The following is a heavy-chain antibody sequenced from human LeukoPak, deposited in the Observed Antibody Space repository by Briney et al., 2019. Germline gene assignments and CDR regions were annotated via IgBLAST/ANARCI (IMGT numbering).Heavy chain of an antibody. CDR2: ISYDGSKK. CDR3: ARGGIAAAGSFDY. D-gene: IGHD6-13*01. Sequence: GGSLRLSCAASGFTFSNYGMHWVRQAPGKGLEWVAVISYDGSKKYYADSVKGRFTISRDNSKNTLYLQMNSLRAEDTAVYYCARGGIAAAGSFDYWGQGTLVTVSS. J-gene: IGHJ4*02. CDR1: GFTFSNYG. V-gene: IGHV3-30*03.